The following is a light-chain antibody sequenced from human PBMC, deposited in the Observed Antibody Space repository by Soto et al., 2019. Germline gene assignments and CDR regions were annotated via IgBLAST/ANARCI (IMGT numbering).Light chain of an antibody. Sequence: IVLTQSPGPLSLSPGESATLSSRSSPSVSSNYLAWYQQKPGQAPRLLIYDVSSRATGIPDRFSGSGSGTDFTLTISRLEPVDFAVYYCQQYGISPTFGQGTKVEIK. CDR3: QQYGISPT. V-gene: IGKV3-20*01. J-gene: IGKJ1*01. CDR2: DVS. CDR1: PSVSSNY.